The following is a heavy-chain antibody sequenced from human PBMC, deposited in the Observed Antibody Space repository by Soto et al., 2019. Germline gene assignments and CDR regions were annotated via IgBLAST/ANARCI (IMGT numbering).Heavy chain of an antibody. D-gene: IGHD2-2*02. CDR3: ARQAGGDCSSTSCYTPWFDP. V-gene: IGHV5-10-1*01. CDR1: GYSFTSYW. J-gene: IGHJ5*02. CDR2: IDPSDSYT. Sequence: SGESLKISCKGSGYSFTSYWISWVRQMPGKGLEWMGRIDPSDSYTNYSPSFQGHVTISADKSISTAYLQWSSLKASDTAMYYCARQAGGDCSSTSCYTPWFDPWGQGTLVTVSS.